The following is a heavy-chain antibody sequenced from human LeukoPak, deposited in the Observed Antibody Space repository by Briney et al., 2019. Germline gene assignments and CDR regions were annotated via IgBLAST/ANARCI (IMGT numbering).Heavy chain of an antibody. V-gene: IGHV4-34*01. CDR2: INHSGST. J-gene: IGHJ4*02. CDR3: AKSDGYGLIDY. CDR1: GGSFSGYY. Sequence: SETLSLTCAVYGGSFSGYYWSWIRQPPGKGLEWIGEINHSGSTNYNPSLKSRATISVDTSKNQFSLKLSSVTAADTAMYYCAKSDGYGLIDYLGQGTLVTVSS. D-gene: IGHD2-21*02.